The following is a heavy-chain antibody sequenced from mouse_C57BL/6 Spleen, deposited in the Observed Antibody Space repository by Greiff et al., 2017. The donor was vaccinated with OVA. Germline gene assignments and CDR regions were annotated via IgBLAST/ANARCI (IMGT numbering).Heavy chain of an antibody. Sequence: QVQLQQSGAELVRPGASVKLSCKASGYTFTDYYINWVKQRPGQGLEWIARIYPGSGNTYYNEKFKGKATLTAEKSSSTAYMQLSSLTSEDSAVYFCARGSNYLFYAMDYWGQGTSVTVSS. CDR1: GYTFTDYY. CDR3: ARGSNYLFYAMDY. V-gene: IGHV1-76*01. J-gene: IGHJ4*01. CDR2: IYPGSGNT. D-gene: IGHD2-5*01.